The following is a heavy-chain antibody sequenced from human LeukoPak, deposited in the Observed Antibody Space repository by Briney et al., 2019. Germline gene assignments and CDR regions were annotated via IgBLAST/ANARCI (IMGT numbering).Heavy chain of an antibody. CDR2: IYYSGST. CDR3: ARTTEDCSSTSCYQYWFDP. J-gene: IGHJ5*02. V-gene: IGHV4-39*07. CDR1: GGSISSSSYY. Sequence: SETLSLTCTVSGGSISSSSYYWGWIRQPPGKGLEWIGSIYYSGSTYYNPSLKSRVTISVDTSKNQFSLKVSSVTAADTAVYYCARTTEDCSSTSCYQYWFDPWGQGTLVTVSS. D-gene: IGHD2-2*01.